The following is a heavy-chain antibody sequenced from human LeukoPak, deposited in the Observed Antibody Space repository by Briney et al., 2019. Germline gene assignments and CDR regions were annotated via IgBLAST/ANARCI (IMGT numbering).Heavy chain of an antibody. V-gene: IGHV1-2*02. Sequence: GASVKLSCNASGYTFTGYYMHWVRQPPGQGLELMGWINPNSGGTNYAQKFQGRVTMTRDTSISTAYMELSRLRSDDTAVYYCARDPGIPSDAFDIWGQGTMVTVSS. J-gene: IGHJ3*02. CDR2: INPNSGGT. CDR1: GYTFTGYY. CDR3: ARDPGIPSDAFDI. D-gene: IGHD1-14*01.